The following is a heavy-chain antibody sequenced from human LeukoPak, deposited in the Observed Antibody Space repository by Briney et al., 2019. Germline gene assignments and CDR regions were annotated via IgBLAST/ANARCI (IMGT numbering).Heavy chain of an antibody. Sequence: PGRSLRLSCAASGFTFSSYGMHWVRQAPGEGLEWVAVISYDGSNKYYADSVKGRFTISRDNSKNTLYLQMNSLRAEDTAVYYCAKSLRITMVRGVPWFDPWGRGTLVTVSS. V-gene: IGHV3-30*18. CDR1: GFTFSSYG. D-gene: IGHD3-10*01. J-gene: IGHJ5*02. CDR3: AKSLRITMVRGVPWFDP. CDR2: ISYDGSNK.